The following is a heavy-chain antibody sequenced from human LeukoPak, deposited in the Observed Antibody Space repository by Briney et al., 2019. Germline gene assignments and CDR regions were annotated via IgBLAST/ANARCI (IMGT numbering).Heavy chain of an antibody. J-gene: IGHJ4*02. CDR1: RFTFSSYS. V-gene: IGHV3-21*01. Sequence: GGSLRLSCAASRFTFSSYSMNWVRQAPGKGLEWVSSISSTSSYIYYADSVKGRFTISRDNAKNSLYLQMNSLRAEDTAVYYCARDWDDILTGQSNWGQGTLVTVSS. CDR2: ISSTSSYI. CDR3: ARDWDDILTGQSN. D-gene: IGHD3-9*01.